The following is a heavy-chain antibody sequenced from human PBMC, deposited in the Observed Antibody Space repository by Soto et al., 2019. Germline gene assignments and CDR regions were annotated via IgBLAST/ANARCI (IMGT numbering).Heavy chain of an antibody. V-gene: IGHV3-30*18. CDR2: ISYDGSNK. J-gene: IGHJ3*02. Sequence: QVQLVESGGGVVQPGRSLRLSCAASGFTFSSYGMHWVRQAPGKGLEWVAVISYDGSNKYYADSVKGRFTISRDNSKNRLYLQMNSLRAEDTAVYYCAKDGPYDTTLGAFDIWGQGTMVTVSS. CDR1: GFTFSSYG. D-gene: IGHD3-22*01. CDR3: AKDGPYDTTLGAFDI.